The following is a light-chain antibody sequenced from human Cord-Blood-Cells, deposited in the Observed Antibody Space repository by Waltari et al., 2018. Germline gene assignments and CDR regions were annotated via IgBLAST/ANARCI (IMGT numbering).Light chain of an antibody. J-gene: IGLJ2*01. V-gene: IGLV1-40*01. CDR3: QSYDSSLSGSVV. CDR2: GNR. Sequence: QSVLTQPPSVSGAPGQRVTISCTGSSSNIGAGYDVHWYQQLPGTAPKLLIYGNRSRPAGVPVRFSGSKSGTSASLAITGLHAEDEADYYYQSYDSSLSGSVVFGGGTKLTVL. CDR1: SSNIGAGYD.